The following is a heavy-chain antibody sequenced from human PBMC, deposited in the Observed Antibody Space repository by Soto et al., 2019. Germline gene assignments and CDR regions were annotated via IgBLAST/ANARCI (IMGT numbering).Heavy chain of an antibody. Sequence: QVQLQQWGAGLLKPSETLSLTCAVYGGSFSGYYWSWIRQPPGKGLEWIGEINHSGSTNYNPSLKSRVTISVDTSQNQFSLKLSSVTAADTAVYYCARVELGAHYLDYWGQGTLVTVSS. V-gene: IGHV4-34*01. D-gene: IGHD1-26*01. CDR1: GGSFSGYY. J-gene: IGHJ4*02. CDR3: ARVELGAHYLDY. CDR2: INHSGST.